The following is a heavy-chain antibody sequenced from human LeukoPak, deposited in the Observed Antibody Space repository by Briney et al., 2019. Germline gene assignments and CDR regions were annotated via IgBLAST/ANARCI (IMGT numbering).Heavy chain of an antibody. Sequence: PGGSLRLSCAASGFTFSSYEMNWVRQAPGKGLEWVSYISSSGTTIHYVDSVKGRFTISRDNAKNSLYLQMNSLRAEDTAVYYCAKPAISSRGWYYDYWGQGTLVTVSS. D-gene: IGHD6-19*01. CDR1: GFTFSSYE. J-gene: IGHJ4*02. CDR3: AKPAISSRGWYYDY. V-gene: IGHV3-48*03. CDR2: ISSSGTTI.